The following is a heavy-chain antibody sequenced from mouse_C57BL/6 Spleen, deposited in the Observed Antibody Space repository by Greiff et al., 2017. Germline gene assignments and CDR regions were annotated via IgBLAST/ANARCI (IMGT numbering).Heavy chain of an antibody. J-gene: IGHJ1*03. CDR3: ASLYYYGSSYVWYVDV. CDR1: GFTFTDYY. Sequence: EVQLVESGGGLVQPGGSLSLSCAASGFTFTDYYMSWVRQPPGKALEWLGFIRNKANGYTTEYSASVKGRFTISRDNSQSILYLQMNALRAEDSATYYCASLYYYGSSYVWYVDVWGTGTTVTVSS. CDR2: IRNKANGYTT. V-gene: IGHV7-3*01. D-gene: IGHD1-1*01.